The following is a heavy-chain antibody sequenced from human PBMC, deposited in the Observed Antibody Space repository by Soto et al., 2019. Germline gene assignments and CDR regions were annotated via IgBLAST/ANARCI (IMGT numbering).Heavy chain of an antibody. Sequence: GESLKISCKGSGYIFSTYWIGWVRQMPGKDLEWMGIIYPGDSDTRYSPSFQGQVSISADKSISTAYLQWSSLKASDTAMYFCARRYGEKPNGFYIWGQGTMVTVSS. V-gene: IGHV5-51*01. CDR1: GYIFSTYW. CDR2: IYPGDSDT. D-gene: IGHD2-8*01. J-gene: IGHJ3*02. CDR3: ARRYGEKPNGFYI.